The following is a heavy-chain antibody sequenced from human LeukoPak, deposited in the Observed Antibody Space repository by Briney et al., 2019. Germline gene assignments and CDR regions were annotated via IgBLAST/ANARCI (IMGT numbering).Heavy chain of an antibody. D-gene: IGHD3-10*01. Sequence: GGSLRLSCAASGFTFSSYGMHWVRQAPGKGLEWVAFIRYDGSNKYYADSVKGRFTISRDNSKNTLYLQMNSLRAEDTAVYYCARRSRSYYNKSPSYPYYYYYMDVWGKGTTVTISS. CDR1: GFTFSSYG. J-gene: IGHJ6*03. V-gene: IGHV3-30*02. CDR3: ARRSRSYYNKSPSYPYYYYYMDV. CDR2: IRYDGSNK.